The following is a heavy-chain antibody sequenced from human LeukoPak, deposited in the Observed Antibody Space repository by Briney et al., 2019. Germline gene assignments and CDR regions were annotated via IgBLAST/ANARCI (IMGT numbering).Heavy chain of an antibody. Sequence: GGSLRLSCAASGFTFSSYWMSWVRQAPGKGLEWVPNIKQDGSEKYYVDSVKGRFTISRGNAKNSLYLQMNSLRAEDTAVYYCARAGKRGYSGYDSPTFDYWGQGTLVTVSS. V-gene: IGHV3-7*01. CDR1: GFTFSSYW. D-gene: IGHD5-12*01. J-gene: IGHJ4*02. CDR2: IKQDGSEK. CDR3: ARAGKRGYSGYDSPTFDY.